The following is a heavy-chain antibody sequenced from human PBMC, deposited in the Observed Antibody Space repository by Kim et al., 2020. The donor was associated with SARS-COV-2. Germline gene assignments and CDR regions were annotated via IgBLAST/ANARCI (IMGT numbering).Heavy chain of an antibody. J-gene: IGHJ4*02. CDR1: GGSISSYY. CDR3: ARGAFGGRYFDY. Sequence: SETLSLTCTVSGGSISSYYWSWIRQPPGKGLEWIGYIYYSGSTNYNPSLKSRVTISVDTSKNQFSLKLSSVTAADTAVYYCARGAFGGRYFDYWGQGTLVTVSS. CDR2: IYYSGST. V-gene: IGHV4-59*13. D-gene: IGHD3-16*01.